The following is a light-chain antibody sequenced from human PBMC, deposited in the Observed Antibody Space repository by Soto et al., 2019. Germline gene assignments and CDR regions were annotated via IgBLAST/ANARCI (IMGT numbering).Light chain of an antibody. J-gene: IGLJ1*01. V-gene: IGLV1-44*01. Sequence: QSVLTQPPSASGTPGQRVTISCSGSSSNMGSYTVNWYQQLPGTAPKLLIYSNNKRPSGVPDRFSGSKSGTSASLAISGLQSEDEADYFCAAWDDSLNGYVFGVGTKLTVL. CDR2: SNN. CDR1: SSNMGSYT. CDR3: AAWDDSLNGYV.